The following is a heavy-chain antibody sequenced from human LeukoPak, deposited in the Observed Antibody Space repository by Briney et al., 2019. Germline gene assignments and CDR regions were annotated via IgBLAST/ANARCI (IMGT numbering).Heavy chain of an antibody. D-gene: IGHD5-12*01. Sequence: PGGSLRLSCTVSEFTFSSYEMDWVRQAPGKGLEWVSAISGSGGSTYYADSVKGRFTISRDNSKNTLYLQMNSLRAEDTAVYYCAKPPPPEGYSGYDYFDYWGQGTLVTVSS. J-gene: IGHJ4*02. V-gene: IGHV3-23*01. CDR1: EFTFSSYE. CDR3: AKPPPPEGYSGYDYFDY. CDR2: ISGSGGST.